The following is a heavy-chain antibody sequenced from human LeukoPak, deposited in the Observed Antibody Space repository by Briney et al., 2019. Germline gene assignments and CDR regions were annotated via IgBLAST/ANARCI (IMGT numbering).Heavy chain of an antibody. Sequence: GGSLRLSCAPSGFTFSSYWMHWVRQAPGKGLVWVSRINSDGSSTSYADSVKGRFTISRDNAKNTLYLQMNSLRAEDTAVYYCARDHLLYSYYYGMDVWGEGTTVTVSS. CDR3: ARDHLLYSYYYGMDV. J-gene: IGHJ6*04. CDR1: GFTFSSYW. D-gene: IGHD2-21*01. CDR2: INSDGSST. V-gene: IGHV3-74*01.